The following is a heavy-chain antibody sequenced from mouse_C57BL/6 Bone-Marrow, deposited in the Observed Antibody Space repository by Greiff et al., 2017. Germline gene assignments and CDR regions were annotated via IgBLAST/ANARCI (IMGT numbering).Heavy chain of an antibody. Sequence: EVKLVESGGGLVQPKGSLKLSCAASGFSFNTYAMNWVRQAPGKGLEWVARIRSKSNNYATYYADSVKDRFTISRDDSESMLYLQMNNLKTEDTAMYYCVRQRTGSFAYWGQGTLVTVSA. J-gene: IGHJ3*01. CDR3: VRQRTGSFAY. CDR1: GFSFNTYA. D-gene: IGHD4-1*01. V-gene: IGHV10-1*01. CDR2: IRSKSNNYAT.